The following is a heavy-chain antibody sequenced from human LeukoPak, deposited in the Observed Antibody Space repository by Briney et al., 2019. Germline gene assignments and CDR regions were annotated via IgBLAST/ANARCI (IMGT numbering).Heavy chain of an antibody. J-gene: IGHJ6*02. CDR1: GFTFTSSA. CDR3: AADRPYTNYYYYGMDV. D-gene: IGHD2-2*02. V-gene: IGHV1-58*02. CDR2: IVVGSGNT. Sequence: VASVKVSYKASGFTFTSSAMQWVRQARGQRLEWIGWIVVGSGNTNYAQKFQERVTITRDMSTSTAYMELSSLRSEDTAVYYCAADRPYTNYYYYGMDVWGQGTTVTVSS.